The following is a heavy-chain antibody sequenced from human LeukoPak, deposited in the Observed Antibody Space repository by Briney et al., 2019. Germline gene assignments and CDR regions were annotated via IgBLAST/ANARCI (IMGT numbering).Heavy chain of an antibody. V-gene: IGHV3-20*04. CDR1: VFTFDDYG. J-gene: IGHJ4*02. CDR3: ARDLHSGATGLVRFDH. D-gene: IGHD2-15*01. CDR2: IHWDGGST. Sequence: PGGSLRLSCAASVFTFDDYGMCWVRQAPGRGLEWVSGIHWDGGSTGYADSVKSRFTISRDSAKNSLYLQMNCLRAEDTALYYCARDLHSGATGLVRFDHWGRGTLVTVSS.